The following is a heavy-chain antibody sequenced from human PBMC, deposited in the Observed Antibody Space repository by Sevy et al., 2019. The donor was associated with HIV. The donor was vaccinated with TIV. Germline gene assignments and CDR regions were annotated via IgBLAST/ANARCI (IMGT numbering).Heavy chain of an antibody. CDR3: ARDVGGGYFDY. V-gene: IGHV3-7*03. CDR1: GFTFNNFW. D-gene: IGHD3-16*01. Sequence: GGSLRLSCVASGFTFNNFWMAWVRQAPGKGLEWFANIKPDGSESNHVGSVKGRFTISRDNAKNSLYLQMNSLTAEDTAAYYCARDVGGGYFDYWGQGTLVTVSS. J-gene: IGHJ4*01. CDR2: IKPDGSES.